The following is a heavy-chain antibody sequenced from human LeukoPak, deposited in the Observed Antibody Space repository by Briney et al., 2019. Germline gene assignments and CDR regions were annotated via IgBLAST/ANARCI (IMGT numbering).Heavy chain of an antibody. D-gene: IGHD3-10*01. CDR2: IYSGGST. J-gene: IGHJ6*02. CDR1: GFTVSSNY. V-gene: IGHV3-53*01. Sequence: GGSLRLSCAASGFTVSSNYMSWVRQAPGKGLEWVSVIYSGGSTYYADSVKGRFTISRDNSKNTLYLQMNSLRAEDTAVYYCARDKYVVRGVITMNNYYYYGMDVWGQGTTVTASS. CDR3: ARDKYVVRGVITMNNYYYYGMDV.